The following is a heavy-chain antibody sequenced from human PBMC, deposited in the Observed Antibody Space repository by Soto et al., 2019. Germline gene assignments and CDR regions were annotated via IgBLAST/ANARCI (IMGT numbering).Heavy chain of an antibody. Sequence: GSLRLSCAASGFTFSSYAMSWVRQAPGKGLEWVSAISGSGGSTYYADSVKGRFTISRDNSKNTLYLQMNSLRAEDTAVYYCAKSAPKNYDSSGYPYDYWGQGTLVTVSS. CDR3: AKSAPKNYDSSGYPYDY. CDR1: GFTFSSYA. V-gene: IGHV3-23*01. J-gene: IGHJ4*02. D-gene: IGHD3-22*01. CDR2: ISGSGGST.